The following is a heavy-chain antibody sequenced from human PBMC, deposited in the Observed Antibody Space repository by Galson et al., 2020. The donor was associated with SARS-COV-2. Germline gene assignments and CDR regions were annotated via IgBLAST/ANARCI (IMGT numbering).Heavy chain of an antibody. J-gene: IGHJ4*02. CDR3: ARNYRYGLDY. D-gene: IGHD5-18*01. V-gene: IGHV3-48*02. CDR1: GFTFSDYS. Sequence: GESLKISCAASGFTFSDYSVNWVRQAPGKGLEWLSYISSAGRNIHYADSVKGRFTISRDNAKNSLYLQMNSLRDEDTAVYYCARNYRYGLDYWGQGTLVTVSA. CDR2: ISSAGRNI.